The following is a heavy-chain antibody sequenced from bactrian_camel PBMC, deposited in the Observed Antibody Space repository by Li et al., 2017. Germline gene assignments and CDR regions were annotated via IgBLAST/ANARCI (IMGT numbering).Heavy chain of an antibody. D-gene: IGHD2*01. CDR3: ATDYTGGYSYTGGFGY. CDR1: GFTFSNNW. V-gene: IGHV3S1*01. Sequence: HVQLVESGGGLVQPGGSLTLSCAASGFTFSNNWMHWVRQAPGKGLEWVSTIYTGDGRTKSADYVKGRFTMSRDNAKNMLYLQMNNLKSEDTALYYCATDYTGGYSYTGGFGYWGQGTQVTVS. J-gene: IGHJ6*01. CDR2: IYTGDGRT.